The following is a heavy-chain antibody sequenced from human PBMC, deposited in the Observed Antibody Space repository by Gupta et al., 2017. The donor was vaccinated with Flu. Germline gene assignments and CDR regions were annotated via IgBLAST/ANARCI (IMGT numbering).Heavy chain of an antibody. CDR1: GLTFTRYA. V-gene: IGHV3-48*04. CDR2: ISSLSETI. D-gene: IGHD3-22*01. J-gene: IGHJ4*02. CDR3: ARDFYDGSGYPSY. Sequence: EVQLVESGGASVQPGGSLRLSCAASGLTFTRYAMHWVRQTPGRGLEWVAYISSLSETIYYAASVKGRFTVSRDNAKNSLFLQMNSLRAEDTAEYYCARDFYDGSGYPSYWGQGTLVTVSS.